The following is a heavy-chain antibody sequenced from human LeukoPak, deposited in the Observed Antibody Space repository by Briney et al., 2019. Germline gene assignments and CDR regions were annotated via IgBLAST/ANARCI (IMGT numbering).Heavy chain of an antibody. V-gene: IGHV1-18*01. CDR1: GYTFTSYG. J-gene: IGHJ4*02. CDR3: ARAARAGAQYFDW. D-gene: IGHD2/OR15-2a*01. CDR2: IITHNGNT. Sequence: ASVKVSCKASGYTFTSYGISWVRQAPGQGLEWMGWIITHNGNTNYTQKLQGRVTMTTDTSTTTAYMELRSLRSDDTAVYYCARAARAGAQYFDWWGQGVLVTVSS.